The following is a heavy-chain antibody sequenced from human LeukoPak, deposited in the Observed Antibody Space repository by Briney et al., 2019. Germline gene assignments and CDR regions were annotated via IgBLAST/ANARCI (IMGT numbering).Heavy chain of an antibody. Sequence: GGSLRLSCAPSGFTFSDYYMSWIRQAPGRGLEWVSYISSSGSTIYYADSVKGRFTISRDNAKNSLYLQMSSLRAEDTAVYYCARVKAARLNWFDPWGQGTLVTVSS. D-gene: IGHD6-6*01. CDR2: ISSSGSTI. CDR1: GFTFSDYY. J-gene: IGHJ5*02. V-gene: IGHV3-11*01. CDR3: ARVKAARLNWFDP.